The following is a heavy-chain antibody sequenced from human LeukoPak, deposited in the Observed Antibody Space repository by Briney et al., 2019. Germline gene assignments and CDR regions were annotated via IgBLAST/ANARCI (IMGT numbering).Heavy chain of an antibody. CDR1: GFTFSSYE. J-gene: IGHJ4*02. CDR3: ARDTFRVTTPYYYDSSGYQPFDY. V-gene: IGHV3-48*03. Sequence: PGGSLRLSCAASGFTFSSYEMNWVRQAPGKGLEWVSYISSSGSTIYYADSVKGRFTISRDNAKNSLYLQMNSLRAEDTALYYCARDTFRVTTPYYYDSSGYQPFDYWGQGTLVTVSS. CDR2: ISSSGSTI. D-gene: IGHD3-22*01.